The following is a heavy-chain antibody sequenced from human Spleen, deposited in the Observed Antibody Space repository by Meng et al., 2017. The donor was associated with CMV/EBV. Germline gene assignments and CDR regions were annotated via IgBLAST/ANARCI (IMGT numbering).Heavy chain of an antibody. D-gene: IGHD3-10*01. J-gene: IGHJ4*02. Sequence: CKASGYTFTSYDINWVRQATGQGLEWMGWMNPNSGNTGYAQKFQGRVTMTRNTSISTAYMELSSLRSEDTAVYYCARGNYGSGSSLDYWGPGTLVTVSS. V-gene: IGHV1-8*01. CDR1: GYTFTSYD. CDR3: ARGNYGSGSSLDY. CDR2: MNPNSGNT.